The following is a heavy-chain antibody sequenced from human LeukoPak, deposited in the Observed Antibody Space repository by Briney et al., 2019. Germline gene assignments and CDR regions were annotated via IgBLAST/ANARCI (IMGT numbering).Heavy chain of an antibody. D-gene: IGHD6-13*01. V-gene: IGHV3-23*01. Sequence: AGGSLRLSCAASGFTFSSYGMSWVRQAPGKGLEWVSAISGSGGSTYYADSVKGRFTISRDNSKNTLYLQMNSLRAEDTAVYYCAKGSLGSSWYGYYFDYWGQGTLVTVSS. J-gene: IGHJ4*02. CDR1: GFTFSSYG. CDR3: AKGSLGSSWYGYYFDY. CDR2: ISGSGGST.